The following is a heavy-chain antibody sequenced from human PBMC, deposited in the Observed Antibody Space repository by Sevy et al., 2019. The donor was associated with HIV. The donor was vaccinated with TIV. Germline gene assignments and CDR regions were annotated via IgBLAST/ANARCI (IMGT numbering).Heavy chain of an antibody. CDR2: IDPSGGNA. V-gene: IGHV1-46*01. CDR3: VRADPAQHFDS. CDR1: GGTFTNNY. J-gene: IGHJ4*02. Sequence: ASVKVSCKASGGTFTNNYMHWVRQAPGQGLEWMGIIDPSGGNASYAQKFQGRVSMTRDTSTSTIYLDLSSLRSEDTAVYYCVRADPAQHFDSWGQGTLVTVSS.